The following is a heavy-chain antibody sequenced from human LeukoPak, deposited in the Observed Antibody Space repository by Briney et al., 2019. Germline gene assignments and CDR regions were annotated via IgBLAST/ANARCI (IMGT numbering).Heavy chain of an antibody. D-gene: IGHD5-24*01. CDR1: GYTFTSYG. CDR2: ISAYSDNT. Sequence: ASVKVSCKASGYTFTSYGISWVRQAPGQGLEWMGWISAYSDNTNYAQMFQGRVTMTTDTSTSTAYMELRSLRSDDTAVYYCARGGGDGYNPDYWGQGTLVTVSS. J-gene: IGHJ4*02. CDR3: ARGGGDGYNPDY. V-gene: IGHV1-18*04.